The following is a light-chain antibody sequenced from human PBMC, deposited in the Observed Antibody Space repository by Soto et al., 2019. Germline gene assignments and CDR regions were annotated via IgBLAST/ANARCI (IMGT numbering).Light chain of an antibody. CDR2: SNN. CDR3: AAWDASLGGFYV. Sequence: VLTRPPSVSGTPGQGVTISCSVSRSSIGSNTVNWYQHLPGSAPKLLIYSNNHRPSGVPDRFSASKAGASASLAISGLQSEDEGDYYCAAWDASLGGFYVFGSGTKLTVL. V-gene: IGLV1-44*01. J-gene: IGLJ1*01. CDR1: RSSIGSNT.